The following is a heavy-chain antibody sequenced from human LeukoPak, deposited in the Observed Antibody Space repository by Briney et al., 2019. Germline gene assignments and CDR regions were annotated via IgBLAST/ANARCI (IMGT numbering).Heavy chain of an antibody. Sequence: SETLSLTCTVSGGSISSYYWSWLRQPPGKGLEWIGYIYYSGSTNYNPSLKSRVTISVDTSKNHFSLKLSSVTAADTAVYYCARTTEGGYTYDYFYYYYMDVWGKGTTVTISS. V-gene: IGHV4-59*01. D-gene: IGHD5-18*01. J-gene: IGHJ6*03. CDR2: IYYSGST. CDR3: ARTTEGGYTYDYFYYYYMDV. CDR1: GGSISSYY.